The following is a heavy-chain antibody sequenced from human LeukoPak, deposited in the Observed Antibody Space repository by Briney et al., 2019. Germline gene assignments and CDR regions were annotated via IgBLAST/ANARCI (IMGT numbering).Heavy chain of an antibody. J-gene: IGHJ4*02. V-gene: IGHV3-66*02. CDR1: GFTVSSNY. CDR3: ARDFYCGGDCYYFDY. Sequence: GGSLRLSCAASGFTVSSNYMSWVRQAPGKGLEWVSVIYSGGSTYYADSVKGRFTISRYNSKNTLYLQMNSLRAEDTAVYYCARDFYCGGDCYYFDYWGQGTLVTVSS. D-gene: IGHD2-21*02. CDR2: IYSGGST.